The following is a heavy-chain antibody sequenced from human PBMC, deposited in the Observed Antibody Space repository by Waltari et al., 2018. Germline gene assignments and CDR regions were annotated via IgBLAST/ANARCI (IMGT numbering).Heavy chain of an antibody. CDR1: GFTFDDYT. Sequence: EVQLVESGGVVVQPGGSLRLSCAASGFTFDDYTMHWVRQAPGKGLEWVSLISWDGGSTYYADSVKGRFTISRDNSKNSLYLQMNSLRTEDTALYYCAKDILPNYGGNRGFDYWGQGTLVTVSS. D-gene: IGHD4-17*01. CDR2: ISWDGGST. CDR3: AKDILPNYGGNRGFDY. V-gene: IGHV3-43*01. J-gene: IGHJ4*02.